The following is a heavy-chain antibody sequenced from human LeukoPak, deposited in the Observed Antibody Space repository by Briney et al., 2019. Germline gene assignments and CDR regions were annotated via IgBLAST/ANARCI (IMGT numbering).Heavy chain of an antibody. Sequence: GGSLRLSCAASGFTSSSYWMSWVRQAPGKGLEWVANIKQDGSEKYYVDSVEGRFTISRDNAKNSLFLQMNSLRAEDTAVYYCARYCSGGSCLFYYYGMDVWGQGTTVAVSS. V-gene: IGHV3-7*01. D-gene: IGHD2-15*01. CDR1: GFTSSSYW. J-gene: IGHJ6*02. CDR3: ARYCSGGSCLFYYYGMDV. CDR2: IKQDGSEK.